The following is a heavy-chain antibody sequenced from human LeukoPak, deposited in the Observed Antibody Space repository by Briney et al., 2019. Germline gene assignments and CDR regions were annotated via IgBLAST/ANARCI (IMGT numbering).Heavy chain of an antibody. CDR1: GFTFSSYW. Sequence: GGSLRLXCAASGFTFSSYWMHWVRQAPGKVLVWVSRINSDGSSTSYADSVKGRFTISRDNAKNTLCLQMNSLRAEDTAVYYCARGPMDGADYWGQGTLVTVSS. J-gene: IGHJ4*02. CDR3: ARGPMDGADY. D-gene: IGHD1-26*01. CDR2: INSDGSST. V-gene: IGHV3-74*01.